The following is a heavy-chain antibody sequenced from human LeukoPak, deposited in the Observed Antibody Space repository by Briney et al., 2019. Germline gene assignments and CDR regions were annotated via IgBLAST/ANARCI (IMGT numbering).Heavy chain of an antibody. Sequence: SETLSLTCTVSGGSISSSSYYWGWIRQPPGKGLEWIGEINHSGSTNYNPSLKSRVTISVDTSKNQFSLKLSSVTAADTAVYYCARVKWVVKKMGNDAFDIWGQGTMVTVSS. CDR2: INHSGST. CDR3: ARVKWVVKKMGNDAFDI. J-gene: IGHJ3*02. D-gene: IGHD6-19*01. CDR1: GGSISSSSYY. V-gene: IGHV4-39*07.